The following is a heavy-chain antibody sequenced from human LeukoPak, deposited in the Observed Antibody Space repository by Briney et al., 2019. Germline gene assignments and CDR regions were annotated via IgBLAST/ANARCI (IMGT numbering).Heavy chain of an antibody. V-gene: IGHV3-64D*06. CDR2: IRSNGGST. CDR1: GFTFSSYA. CDR3: VKDDTYYYDTSGPD. J-gene: IGHJ4*02. D-gene: IGHD3-22*01. Sequence: GGSLRLSCSASGFTFSSYAMHWVCQAPGKGLEYVSSIRSNGGSTYYADSVKGRFTISRDNSKNTLYLQMSSLRAEDTAVYYCVKDDTYYYDTSGPDWGQGTLVTVSS.